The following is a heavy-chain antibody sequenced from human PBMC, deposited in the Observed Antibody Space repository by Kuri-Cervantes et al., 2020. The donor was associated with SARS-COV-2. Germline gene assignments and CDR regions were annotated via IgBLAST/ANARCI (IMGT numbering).Heavy chain of an antibody. J-gene: IGHJ4*02. CDR1: GFTFSGSA. D-gene: IGHD1-20*01. CDR3: TRHIAPRYNWNDVNFDY. CDR2: IRSKANSYAT. V-gene: IGHV3-73*01. Sequence: GESLKISCAASGFTFSGSATHWVRQASGKGLEWVGRIRSKANSYATAYAASVKGRFTISRDDSKNTAYLQMNSLKTEDTAVYYCTRHIAPRYNWNDVNFDYWGQGTLVTVSS.